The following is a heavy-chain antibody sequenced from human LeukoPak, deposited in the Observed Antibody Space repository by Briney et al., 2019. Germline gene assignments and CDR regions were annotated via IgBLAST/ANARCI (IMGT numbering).Heavy chain of an antibody. D-gene: IGHD6-19*01. CDR1: GYTLTELS. CDR3: ARDLRYSSGWSASGMDV. Sequence: ASVKVSCKVSGYTLTELSMHWVRQAPGKGLEWMGGFDPEDGETIYAQKFRGRVSMTTDTSTSTAYMDLRSLRSDDTAVYYCARDLRYSSGWSASGMDVWGKGTTVTISS. V-gene: IGHV1-24*01. CDR2: FDPEDGET. J-gene: IGHJ6*03.